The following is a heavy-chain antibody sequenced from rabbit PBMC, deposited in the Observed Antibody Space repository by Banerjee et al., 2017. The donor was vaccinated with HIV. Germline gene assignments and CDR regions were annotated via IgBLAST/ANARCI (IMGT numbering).Heavy chain of an antibody. J-gene: IGHJ4*01. Sequence: QEQLVESGGGLVTLGGSLKLTCKASGIDFSSSFWISWVRQAPGKGLEWIACIYTSSGSTYYASWAKGRFTISKTSSTTVTLQMTSLTAADTATYFCARSGGAGIAYAYANLWGPGTLVTVS. CDR3: ARSGGAGIAYAYANL. D-gene: IGHD6-1*01. CDR2: IYTSSGST. V-gene: IGHV1S45*01. CDR1: GIDFSSSFW.